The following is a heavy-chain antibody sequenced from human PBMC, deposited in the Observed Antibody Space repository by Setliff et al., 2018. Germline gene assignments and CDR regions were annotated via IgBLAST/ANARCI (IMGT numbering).Heavy chain of an antibody. CDR3: ARDYQGGWFAP. CDR1: GGPISSRSYY. J-gene: IGHJ5*02. Sequence: LSLTCTVSGGPISSRSYYWGWIRQPPGKGLEWIGSIYHSGSSYYNPSLRSRVTISVDTSKNQFSLILRSVTAADTAVYYCARDYQGGWFAPWGQGIMVTVSS. CDR2: IYHSGSS. V-gene: IGHV4-39*07. D-gene: IGHD3-16*01.